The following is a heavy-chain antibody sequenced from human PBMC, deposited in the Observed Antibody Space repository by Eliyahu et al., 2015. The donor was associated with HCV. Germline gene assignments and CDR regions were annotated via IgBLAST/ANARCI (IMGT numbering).Heavy chain of an antibody. J-gene: IGHJ5*02. CDR3: VKEGFPRYSSSSNWFDL. D-gene: IGHD6-6*01. Sequence: DVQVVESGGGSVQPGRSLRLSCAASXFTXXDYGMHWVRQVPGKGLEWXSGVTWNGDKIGYADSVKSRFTISRDNAKNSLYLQMNSLRSEDTAWYYCVKEGFPRYSSSSNWFDLWGQGTLVTVSS. V-gene: IGHV3-9*01. CDR1: XFTXXDYG. CDR2: VTWNGDKI.